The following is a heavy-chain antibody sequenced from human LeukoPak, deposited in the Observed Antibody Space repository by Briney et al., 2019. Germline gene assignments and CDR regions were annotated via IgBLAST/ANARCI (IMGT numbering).Heavy chain of an antibody. V-gene: IGHV4-61*02. CDR1: GGSISSGSYY. CDR3: ASVRQWGWWFDP. J-gene: IGHJ5*02. D-gene: IGHD2-8*01. CDR2: IYTSGST. Sequence: SETLSLTCTVSGGSISSGSYYWSWIRQPAGKGLEWIGRIYTSGSTNYNPSLKSRVTMSVDTSKNQFSLKLSSVTAADTAVYYCASVRQWGWWFDPWGQGTLVTVSS.